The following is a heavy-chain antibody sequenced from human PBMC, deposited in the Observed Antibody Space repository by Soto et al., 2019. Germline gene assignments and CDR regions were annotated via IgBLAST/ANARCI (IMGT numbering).Heavy chain of an antibody. CDR3: TRDPQYSSRGGY. D-gene: IGHD6-13*01. Sequence: EVQLVESGGGLVQRGGSLRLSCAASGFTFSSYSMNWVRQAPGKGLEYISYISSNSGTIYYADSVKGRFTIFRDNAKNSLYLQMNSLRDEDTAMYYCTRDPQYSSRGGYWGQGTLVTVSS. CDR2: ISSNSGTI. J-gene: IGHJ4*02. V-gene: IGHV3-48*02. CDR1: GFTFSSYS.